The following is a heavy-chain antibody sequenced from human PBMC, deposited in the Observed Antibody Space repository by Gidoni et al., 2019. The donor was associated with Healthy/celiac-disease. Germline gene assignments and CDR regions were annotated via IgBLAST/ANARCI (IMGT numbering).Heavy chain of an antibody. V-gene: IGHV3-33*01. D-gene: IGHD5-12*01. CDR2: IWYDGSNK. CDR1: GFTFSSYG. J-gene: IGHJ4*02. Sequence: QVQLVESGGGVVQPGRSLRLSCAASGFTFSSYGMHWFRQAQGKGREWVAVIWYDGSNKYYADSVKGRFTISRDNSKNTLYLQMNSLRAEDTAVYHCARDLREWGYNYGGDYWGQGTLVTVSS. CDR3: ARDLREWGYNYGGDY.